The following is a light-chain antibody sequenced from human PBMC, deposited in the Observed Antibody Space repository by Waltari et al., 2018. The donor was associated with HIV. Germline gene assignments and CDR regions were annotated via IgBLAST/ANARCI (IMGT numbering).Light chain of an antibody. CDR2: WAS. J-gene: IGKJ3*01. CDR3: QQYYTTPFT. CDR1: QSVLDRSNNKNY. Sequence: DIVMTQSPDSMAVSLGERATINCKSSQSVLDRSNNKNYLAWSQHKPEQPPKLLISWASTRESGVPGRFSGSGSGTDLTLTISSLQAEDVAVYYCQQYYTTPFTFGPGTKVDI. V-gene: IGKV4-1*01.